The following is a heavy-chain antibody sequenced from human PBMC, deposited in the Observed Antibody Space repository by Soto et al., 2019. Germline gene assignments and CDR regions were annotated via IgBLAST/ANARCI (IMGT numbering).Heavy chain of an antibody. CDR2: IIPIFGTA. CDR1: GGTFSSYA. J-gene: IGHJ4*02. V-gene: IGHV1-69*12. CDR3: AREGEQQLVLLRVLRERYFDC. D-gene: IGHD6-13*01. Sequence: QVQLVQSGAEVKKPGSSVKVSCKASGGTFSSYAISWVRQAPGQGLEWMGGIIPIFGTANYAQKFQGRVTITADESKSTAYMELSSLRSEDTAVYYCAREGEQQLVLLRVLRERYFDCWGQGTLVTVSS.